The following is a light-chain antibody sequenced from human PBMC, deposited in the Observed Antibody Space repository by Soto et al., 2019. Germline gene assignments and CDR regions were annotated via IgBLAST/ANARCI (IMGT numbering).Light chain of an antibody. Sequence: NVLTHSPGTLSLSPGQRATLSFSASQSLSGNYLAWYQQKPGQAPRVLIYRASIRATGISDRFSGSGSGTDFTLTISRLEPEDFAVYYCQHYGASPWTFGQGTKVDIK. J-gene: IGKJ1*01. CDR1: QSLSGNY. V-gene: IGKV3-20*01. CDR3: QHYGASPWT. CDR2: RAS.